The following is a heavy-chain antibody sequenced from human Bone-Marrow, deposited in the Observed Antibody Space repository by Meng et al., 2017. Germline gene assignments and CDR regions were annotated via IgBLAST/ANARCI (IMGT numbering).Heavy chain of an antibody. CDR1: GFTFDDYA. V-gene: IGHV3-23*01. D-gene: IGHD5-24*01. CDR2: ISGSGGST. CDR3: ARDHSTDEMATLYFYYYYGMDV. Sequence: GGSLRLSCAASGFTFDDYAMSCVRQAPGKGLEWVSAISGSGGSTYYADSVKGRFTISRDNSKNTLYLQMNSLRAEDTAVYYCARDHSTDEMATLYFYYYYGMDVWGQGTTVTVSS. J-gene: IGHJ6*02.